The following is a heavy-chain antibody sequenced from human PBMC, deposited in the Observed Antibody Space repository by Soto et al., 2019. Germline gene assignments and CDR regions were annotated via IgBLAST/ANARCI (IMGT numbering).Heavy chain of an antibody. Sequence: EVQLLESGGGLVQPGGSLRLSCAASEFTFSNYAMNWVRQAPGKGLEWVSTISGSGDSTYYVDSVKGRFTISRDNSKNTLYLQMDSLRAEDTAVYYCAKSGDFGRYFYYMDVWGKGTTVTVSS. D-gene: IGHD4-17*01. CDR2: ISGSGDST. CDR1: EFTFSNYA. CDR3: AKSGDFGRYFYYMDV. V-gene: IGHV3-23*01. J-gene: IGHJ6*03.